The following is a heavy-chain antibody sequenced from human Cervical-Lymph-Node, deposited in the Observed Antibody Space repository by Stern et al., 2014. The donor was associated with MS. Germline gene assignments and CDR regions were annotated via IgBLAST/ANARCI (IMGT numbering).Heavy chain of an antibody. CDR2: ISYDGTDK. J-gene: IGHJ4*02. CDR1: GFSFSDYG. CDR3: AKDLGGNAFDY. V-gene: IGHV3-30*18. Sequence: MQLVESGGGLVQPGTSLRLSCAASGFSFSDYGIHWVRQAPGKALEWVAVISYDGTDKYYADSVKGTVTISRDNSQHTLSIQINRLRSDDTAVYYCAKDLGGNAFDYWGQGTLVTVSS. D-gene: IGHD4-23*01.